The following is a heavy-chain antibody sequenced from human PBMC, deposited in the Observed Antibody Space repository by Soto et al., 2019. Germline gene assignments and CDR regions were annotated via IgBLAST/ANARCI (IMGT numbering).Heavy chain of an antibody. V-gene: IGHV1-18*01. Sequence: QVQLVQSGAEVKKPGASVKVSCKASGYTFTSYGISWVRQAPGQGLEWMGWISAYNGNTNYAQKLQGRVTVTTGTSTSTAYMALRSLRSDDTAVYYCVRAELSTVRWVYWGQGTLVTVSS. J-gene: IGHJ4*02. CDR1: GYTFTSYG. CDR3: VRAELSTVRWVY. CDR2: ISAYNGNT. D-gene: IGHD4-17*01.